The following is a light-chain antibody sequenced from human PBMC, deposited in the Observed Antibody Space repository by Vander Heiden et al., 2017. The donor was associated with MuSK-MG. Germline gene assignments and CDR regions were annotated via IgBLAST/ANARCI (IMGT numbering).Light chain of an antibody. V-gene: IGKV1-33*01. CDR1: HNINSY. Sequence: DIQMTQSPSSLSAPVGDTVPITCQASHNINSYLDWYQHKPGKAPKLLIYDASNLETGVTSRFSGSGSGTDFTLTISRLQPEDVATYYCQQDNNLPHTFGRGTKVEI. CDR3: QQDNNLPHT. CDR2: DAS. J-gene: IGKJ4*01.